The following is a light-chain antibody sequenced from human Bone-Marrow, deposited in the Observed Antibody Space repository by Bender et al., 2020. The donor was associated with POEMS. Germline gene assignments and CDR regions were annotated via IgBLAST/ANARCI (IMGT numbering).Light chain of an antibody. V-gene: IGLV2-14*01. Sequence: QSALTQPASVSGSPGQTITISCTGTSSDVGGFNYVSWYQQHPGKAPKLLIYGVSNRPSGVSSRFSGSKSGNTASLTISGLQAEDETDYYCSSYSSSSLYVFGTWTKVTVL. J-gene: IGLJ1*01. CDR3: SSYSSSSLYV. CDR2: GVS. CDR1: SSDVGGFNY.